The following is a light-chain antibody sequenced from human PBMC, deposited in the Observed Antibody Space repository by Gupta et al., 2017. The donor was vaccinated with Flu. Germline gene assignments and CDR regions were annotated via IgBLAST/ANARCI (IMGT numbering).Light chain of an antibody. CDR1: QRISSY. CDR2: AAS. J-gene: IGKJ2*01. Sequence: PSSLSASVGDRVTITCRASQRISSYLNWYQQKPGKAPKLLIYAASSLQSGVPSRFSGSGSGTDFTLTISSLQREDFATYYCQQSYSTLFTFGQGTKLEIK. V-gene: IGKV1-39*01. CDR3: QQSYSTLFT.